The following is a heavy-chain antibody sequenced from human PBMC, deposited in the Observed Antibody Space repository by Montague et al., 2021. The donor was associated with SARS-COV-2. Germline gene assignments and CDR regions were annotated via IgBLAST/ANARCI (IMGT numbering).Heavy chain of an antibody. Sequence: SETLSLTCTVSGGSISSYYWSWIRKPPGKGLEWIGYIYYSGSTNYNPTLKSRVTITVDTSKNKFSLKLSSGTAADTAMYYCARHSFNKIFGVVIIPAYFDFWGQGTLVTVSS. CDR2: IYYSGST. J-gene: IGHJ4*02. V-gene: IGHV4-59*08. CDR1: GGSISSYY. D-gene: IGHD3-3*01. CDR3: ARHSFNKIFGVVIIPAYFDF.